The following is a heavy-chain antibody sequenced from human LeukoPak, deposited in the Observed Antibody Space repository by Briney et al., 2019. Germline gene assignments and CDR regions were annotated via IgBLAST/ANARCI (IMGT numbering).Heavy chain of an antibody. V-gene: IGHV5-10-1*01. CDR1: GYSFTSYW. J-gene: IGHJ6*04. CDR3: ARSYYYYGMDV. Sequence: GESLKISCKGSGYSFTSYWISWVRQMPGKGLEGMGRIDPSDSYTNYSPSFQGHVTISAETSITTAYLQWSSLKASDTAMYYCARSYYYYGMDVWGKGTTVTVSS. CDR2: IDPSDSYT.